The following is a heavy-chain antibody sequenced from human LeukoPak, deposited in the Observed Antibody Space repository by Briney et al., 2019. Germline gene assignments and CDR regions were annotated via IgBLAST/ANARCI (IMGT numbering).Heavy chain of an antibody. J-gene: IGHJ6*03. V-gene: IGHV4-39*07. CDR3: ARRTYYYDSSGYYHYYYYYYMDV. D-gene: IGHD3-22*01. CDR2: IYYSGST. CDR1: GGSISSSSYY. Sequence: SETLSLTCTVSGGSISSSSYYWGWIRQPPGKGLEWIGSIYYSGSTNYNPSLKSRVTISVDTSKNQFSLKLSSVTAADTAVYYCARRTYYYDSSGYYHYYYYYYMDVWGKGTTVTVSS.